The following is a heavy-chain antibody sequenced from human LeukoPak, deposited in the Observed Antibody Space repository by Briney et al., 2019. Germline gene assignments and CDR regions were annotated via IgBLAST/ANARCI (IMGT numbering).Heavy chain of an antibody. CDR3: ARKALPGNWFDP. CDR1: GDSISTYY. V-gene: IGHV4-4*07. J-gene: IGHJ5*02. CDR2: IFTSGST. Sequence: SETLSLTCTVSGDSISTYYWSWIRHPAGKGLEWIGRIFTSGSTNYNPSLKSRVTMSLDTSKNQFSLKLSSVTAADTAVYYCARKALPGNWFDPWGQGALVTVSS.